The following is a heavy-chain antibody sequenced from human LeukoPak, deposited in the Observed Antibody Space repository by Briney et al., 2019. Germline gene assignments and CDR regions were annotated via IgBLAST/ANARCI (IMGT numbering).Heavy chain of an antibody. CDR1: GFTFSSYW. V-gene: IGHV3-7*01. CDR3: ARDSIAVAADLDY. CDR2: IKQDGSEK. D-gene: IGHD6-19*01. J-gene: IGHJ4*02. Sequence: PGGSLRLSCAASGFTFSSYWMSWVRQAPGKGLEWVANIKQDGSEKYYVDSVKGRFTISRDNAKNSLYLQMNSLRAEDSAVYYCARDSIAVAADLDYWGQGTLVTVSS.